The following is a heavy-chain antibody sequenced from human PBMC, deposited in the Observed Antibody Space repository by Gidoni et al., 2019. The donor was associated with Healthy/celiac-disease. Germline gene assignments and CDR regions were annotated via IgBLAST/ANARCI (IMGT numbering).Heavy chain of an antibody. J-gene: IGHJ6*02. V-gene: IGHV3-23*01. CDR3: AKDSVGRWRLHLGESIHYGMDV. Sequence: EVQLLEAGGGVVQPGGSLRLSCAASGFTFRSDAMSWGRQAPATGLEGVSAISGSGGSTYYADSVKGRFTISRDNAKNTLYLQMNSLRAEDTAVYYCAKDSVGRWRLHLGESIHYGMDVWGQGTTVTVSS. CDR1: GFTFRSDA. CDR2: ISGSGGST. D-gene: IGHD3-16*01.